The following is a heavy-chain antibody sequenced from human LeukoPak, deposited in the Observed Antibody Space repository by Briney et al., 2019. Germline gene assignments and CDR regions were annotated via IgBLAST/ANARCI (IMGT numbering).Heavy chain of an antibody. Sequence: GGSLRLSCAASGFTFSSYEMNWVRQAPGKGLEWVSYISSSGSTIYYADSVKGRFTISRDNAKNSLYLQMNSLRAEDTAVYYCARAAYDILTDDAFDIWGQGTMVTVSS. D-gene: IGHD3-9*01. CDR1: GFTFSSYE. CDR2: ISSSGSTI. CDR3: ARAAYDILTDDAFDI. V-gene: IGHV3-48*03. J-gene: IGHJ3*02.